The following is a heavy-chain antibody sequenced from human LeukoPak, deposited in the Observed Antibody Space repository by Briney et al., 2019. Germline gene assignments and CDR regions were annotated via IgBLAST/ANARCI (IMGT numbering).Heavy chain of an antibody. V-gene: IGHV4-34*01. Sequence: SETLSLTCAVYGGSFSGYYWSWIRQPPGKGLEWIGEINHSGSTNYNPSLKSRVTISVDTSKNQFSLKLSSVTAADTAVYYCARVSHGYGGNPLDYWGQGTLVTVSS. CDR3: ARVSHGYGGNPLDY. CDR2: INHSGST. CDR1: GGSFSGYY. D-gene: IGHD4-23*01. J-gene: IGHJ4*02.